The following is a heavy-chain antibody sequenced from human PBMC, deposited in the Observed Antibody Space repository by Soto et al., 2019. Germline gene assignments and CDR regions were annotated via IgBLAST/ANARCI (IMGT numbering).Heavy chain of an antibody. Sequence: EVQLVESGGGLVQPGGSLRLSCAASGLTFSMSWMTWIRQAPGKGLEWVAQIKPDGSDTLYVDSMKGRFTISRDNSKNSLYLQMYSLRVEDTAIYYCATHNYYTFEYWGQGALVTVSS. D-gene: IGHD3-22*01. CDR3: ATHNYYTFEY. V-gene: IGHV3-7*01. CDR1: GLTFSMSW. J-gene: IGHJ4*02. CDR2: IKPDGSDT.